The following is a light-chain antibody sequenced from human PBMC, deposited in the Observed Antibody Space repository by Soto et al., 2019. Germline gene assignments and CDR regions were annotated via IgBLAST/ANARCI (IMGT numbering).Light chain of an antibody. CDR2: QNY. Sequence: EIFLTPSLATVSSFPGYRSPPSRRASQYINTRLAWYQHRPGQDPRILIYQNYIRAAGIQARFSASGPGTDFTLAIRDLQPEDFALYYCHQRQSWPRTFGKGTKVDIK. CDR3: HQRQSWPRT. V-gene: IGKV3D-11*01. J-gene: IGKJ1*01. CDR1: QYINTR.